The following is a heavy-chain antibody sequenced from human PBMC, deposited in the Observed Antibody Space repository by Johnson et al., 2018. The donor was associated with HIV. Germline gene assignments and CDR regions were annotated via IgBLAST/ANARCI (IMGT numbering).Heavy chain of an antibody. CDR2: ISYDGSNK. CDR3: ARGSKYYDSFRGAFDI. J-gene: IGHJ3*02. CDR1: GFTFSSYG. D-gene: IGHD3-22*01. V-gene: IGHV3-30*03. Sequence: QMLLVESGGGVVQPGRSLRLSCAASGFTFSSYGMHWVRQAPGKGLEWVAVISYDGSNKYYADSVKGRFNISRDNSKNTLYLQMNSLRAEDTAVYYCARGSKYYDSFRGAFDIWGQGTLVTVGS.